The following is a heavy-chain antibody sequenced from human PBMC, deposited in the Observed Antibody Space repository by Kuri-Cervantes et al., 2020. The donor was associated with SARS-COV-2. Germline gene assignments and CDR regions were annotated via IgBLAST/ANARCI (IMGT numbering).Heavy chain of an antibody. D-gene: IGHD6-13*01. J-gene: IGHJ5*02. CDR3: AKDGSSSWTYNWFDP. V-gene: IGHV3-74*01. CDR2: INPDGSYT. Sequence: GGSLRLSCAASGFTFSGHWMHWVRQAPGKGLVWVSRINPDGSYTNNADSVKGRFTLSRDNAKNMLFLQMNSLRAEDTALYYCAKDGSSSWTYNWFDPWGQGTLVTVSS. CDR1: GFTFSGHW.